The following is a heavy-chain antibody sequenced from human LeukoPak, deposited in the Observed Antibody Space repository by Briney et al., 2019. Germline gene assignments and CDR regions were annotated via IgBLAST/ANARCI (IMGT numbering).Heavy chain of an antibody. V-gene: IGHV4-31*03. CDR3: ARANYDSSGYYYVDWFDP. Sequence: SQTLSLTCTVSGGSISSGGYYWSWIRQHPGKGLQWIGYIYYSGSTYYNPSLKSRVTISVDTSKNQFSLKLSFVTAADTAVYYCARANYDSSGYYYVDWFDPWGQGTLVTVSS. CDR2: IYYSGST. CDR1: GGSISSGGYY. J-gene: IGHJ5*02. D-gene: IGHD3-22*01.